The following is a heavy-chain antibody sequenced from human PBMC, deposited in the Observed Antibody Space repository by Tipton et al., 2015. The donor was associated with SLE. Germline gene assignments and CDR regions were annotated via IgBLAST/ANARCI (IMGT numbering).Heavy chain of an antibody. Sequence: LRLSCAVYGGSFSGYYWSWIRQPPGKGLEWIGEINHSGGTNYNPSLKSRVTISVDTSKNQFSLKVTPVTAADTAVYYCARRKTGWGAFDIWGLGTMVPVSS. CDR2: INHSGGT. CDR3: ARRKTGWGAFDI. J-gene: IGHJ3*02. V-gene: IGHV4-34*01. D-gene: IGHD1-14*01. CDR1: GGSFSGYY.